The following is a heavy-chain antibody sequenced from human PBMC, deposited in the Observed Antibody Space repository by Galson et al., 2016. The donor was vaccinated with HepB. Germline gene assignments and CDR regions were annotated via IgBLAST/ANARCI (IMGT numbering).Heavy chain of an antibody. CDR1: GDSVSSNSAA. Sequence: CAISGDSVSSNSAAWNWIRQSPSRGLEWLGRTYYRSKWYNDYAVSVKSRIIVNPDTSKNQFSLQLNSVTPEDTAVYYCARVRGSGWLFDYWGQGTLVTVSS. J-gene: IGHJ4*02. CDR3: ARVRGSGWLFDY. CDR2: TYYRSKWYN. D-gene: IGHD6-19*01. V-gene: IGHV6-1*01.